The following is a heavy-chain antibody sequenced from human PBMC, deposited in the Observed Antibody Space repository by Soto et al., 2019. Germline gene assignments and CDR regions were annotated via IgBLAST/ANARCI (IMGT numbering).Heavy chain of an antibody. V-gene: IGHV4-39*07. CDR1: GGSISSSSSY. CDR2: IYYSGST. Sequence: SETLSLTCTVSGGSISSSSSYWGWIRQPPGKGLEWIGYIYYSGSTYYNPSLKSRVMISVDTSKNQFSLNLSSVTAADTAVYYCASGYYDILTGRDTKYYFDYWGQGALVTVSS. J-gene: IGHJ4*02. CDR3: ASGYYDILTGRDTKYYFDY. D-gene: IGHD3-9*01.